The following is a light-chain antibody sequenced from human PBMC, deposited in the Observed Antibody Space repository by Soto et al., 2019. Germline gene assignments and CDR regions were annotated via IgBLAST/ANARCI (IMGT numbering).Light chain of an antibody. V-gene: IGKV3-20*01. CDR2: GAS. CDR3: QQYGSSFKP. J-gene: IGKJ1*01. CDR1: QRVSSSY. Sequence: EIVLTQSPGTLSLSPGERATLSCRASQRVSSSYLAWYQQKPGQAPRLLIFGASSRATGVPDRFSGSGSGTDFTLTISRLEPEDFAVYYCQQYGSSFKPFGQGTKVDI.